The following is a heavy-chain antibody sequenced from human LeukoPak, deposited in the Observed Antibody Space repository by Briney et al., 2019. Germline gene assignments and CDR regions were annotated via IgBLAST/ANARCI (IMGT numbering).Heavy chain of an antibody. V-gene: IGHV4-59*01. CDR3: ARDLEDGYNYFNPKPRSYYMDV. CDR2: ISYSGST. CDR1: GGSLSSYY. Sequence: SETLSLTRTVSGGSLSSYYLTWIRQPPGKGLEWIGYISYSGSTNYKPSLKSRITISLDTSKNQFSLKLSSVTAADTALYYCARDLEDGYNYFNPKPRSYYMDVWGKGTTVTVSS. D-gene: IGHD5-24*01. J-gene: IGHJ6*03.